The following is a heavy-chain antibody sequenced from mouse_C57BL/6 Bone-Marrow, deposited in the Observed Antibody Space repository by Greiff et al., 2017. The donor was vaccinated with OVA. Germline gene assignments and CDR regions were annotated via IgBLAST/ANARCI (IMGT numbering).Heavy chain of an antibody. Sequence: VQLQQSGPELVKPGASVKISCKASGYSFTSYYIHWVKQRPGQGLEWIGWIYPGSGNTKYNEKFKGKAKLTADTSSSTAYMQLSSLTSEDSAVYYCARWSTTVPFAYWGQGTLVTVSA. CDR1: GYSFTSYY. J-gene: IGHJ3*01. D-gene: IGHD1-1*01. CDR2: IYPGSGNT. V-gene: IGHV1-66*01. CDR3: ARWSTTVPFAY.